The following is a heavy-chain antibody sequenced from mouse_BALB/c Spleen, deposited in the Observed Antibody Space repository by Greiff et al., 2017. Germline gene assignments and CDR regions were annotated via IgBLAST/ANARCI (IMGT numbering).Heavy chain of an antibody. Sequence: EVKVVESGPELVKPGASVKISCKASGYTFTDYNMHWVKQSHGKSLEWIGYIYPYNGGTGYNQKFKSKATLTVDNSSSTAYMELRSLTSEDSAVYYCANYYGSFYWYFDVWGAGTTVTVSS. CDR3: ANYYGSFYWYFDV. D-gene: IGHD1-1*01. CDR2: IYPYNGGT. CDR1: GYTFTDYN. J-gene: IGHJ1*01. V-gene: IGHV1S29*02.